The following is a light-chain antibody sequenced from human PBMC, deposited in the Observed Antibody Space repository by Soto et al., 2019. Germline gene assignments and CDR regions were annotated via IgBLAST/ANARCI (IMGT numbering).Light chain of an antibody. CDR2: GAS. J-gene: IGKJ1*01. CDR1: QTVDSTF. CDR3: QQYMSSVT. V-gene: IGKV3-20*01. Sequence: EIVLTQSPGSLSLSPRERATLSCRASQTVDSTFFAWYQKKPGQAPRLLIYGASKRATDIPDRFSGSGSGTDFTLTISRLEPEDFAVYYWQQYMSSVTCGQGTKVEIK.